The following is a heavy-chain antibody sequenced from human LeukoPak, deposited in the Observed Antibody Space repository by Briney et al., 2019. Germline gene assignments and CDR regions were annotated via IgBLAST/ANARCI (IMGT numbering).Heavy chain of an antibody. D-gene: IGHD4-17*01. V-gene: IGHV3-30*03. CDR2: ISFDGSNQ. Sequence: QPGGSLRLSCAASGFTFSRYGIHWVRQAPGRGLEWVGVISFDGSNQYYADSVKGRFTISRDNSKNTLFLQMNRLRVEDTAVYYCARIPVTIWEWGVTPSYYFDYWGQGTLVTVSS. J-gene: IGHJ4*02. CDR1: GFTFSRYG. CDR3: ARIPVTIWEWGVTPSYYFDY.